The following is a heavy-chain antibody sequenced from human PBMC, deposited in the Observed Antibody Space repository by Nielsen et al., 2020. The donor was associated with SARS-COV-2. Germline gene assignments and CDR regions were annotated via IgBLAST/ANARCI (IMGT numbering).Heavy chain of an antibody. D-gene: IGHD7-27*01. Sequence: GGSLRLSCAASGFTFSSYSMTWVRQAPGKGLEWVSSISGSSSYIYYADSVKGRFTISRDNSKNTLYLQMNSLRAEDTAVYYCARGNGWGSYFDYWGQGTLVTVSS. J-gene: IGHJ4*02. V-gene: IGHV3-21*01. CDR1: GFTFSSYS. CDR3: ARGNGWGSYFDY. CDR2: ISGSSSYI.